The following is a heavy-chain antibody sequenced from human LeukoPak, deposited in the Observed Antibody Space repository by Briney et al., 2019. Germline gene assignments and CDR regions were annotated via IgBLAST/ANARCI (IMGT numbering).Heavy chain of an antibody. Sequence: ASVKVSCKGSGYTLTELSMHWVRQAPGKGLEWMGGFDPEDGETIYAQKFQGRVTMTEDTSTDTAYMELSSLRSEDTAVYYCATPGYSVYELHAAFDIWVQGTMVTVSS. CDR1: GYTLTELS. V-gene: IGHV1-24*01. D-gene: IGHD5/OR15-5a*01. J-gene: IGHJ3*02. CDR2: FDPEDGET. CDR3: ATPGYSVYELHAAFDI.